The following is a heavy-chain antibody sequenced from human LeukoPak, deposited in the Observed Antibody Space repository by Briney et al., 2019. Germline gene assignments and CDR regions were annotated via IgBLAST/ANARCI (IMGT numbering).Heavy chain of an antibody. D-gene: IGHD2-2*01. CDR2: ISGGSSTI. V-gene: IGHV3-48*01. J-gene: IGHJ4*02. CDR1: GFTFSSYS. CDR3: ARDHAYRADY. Sequence: PGGSLRLSCAASGFTFSSYSMNWVRQAPGKGLEWVSYISGGSSTIHYADSVKGRFTISRDNAKNSLYLHMNSLRAEDTAVYYCARDHAYRADYWGQGTLVTVSS.